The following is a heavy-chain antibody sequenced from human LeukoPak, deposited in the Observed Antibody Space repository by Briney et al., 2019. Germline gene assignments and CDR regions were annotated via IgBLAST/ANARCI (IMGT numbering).Heavy chain of an antibody. CDR2: IHPRRGDT. D-gene: IGHD6-19*01. J-gene: IGHJ4*02. Sequence: ASVKVSFKTSGYSFTAFYIHWVRQAPGQGLEWMGWIHPRRGDTNYAQKFQGRVTMTRDTSISTAYLDLSSLRSDDTAVYYCAKLGSGWYTGTFDYWGQGTLVTVSS. CDR1: GYSFTAFY. V-gene: IGHV1-2*02. CDR3: AKLGSGWYTGTFDY.